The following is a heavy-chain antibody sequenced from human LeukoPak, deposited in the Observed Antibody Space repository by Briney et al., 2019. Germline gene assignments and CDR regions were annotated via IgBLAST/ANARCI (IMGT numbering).Heavy chain of an antibody. CDR2: IYYSGNT. D-gene: IGHD3/OR15-3a*01. V-gene: IGHV4-39*01. CDR3: ARQTGSGLFILP. Sequence: PGGSLRLSCAASGFTFRDYYMSWIRQPPGKGLEWIGSIYYSGNTYYNASLKSQVSISIDASKNQFSLRLTSVTAADTAVYYCARQTGSGLFILPGGQGTLVTVSS. CDR1: GFTFRDYY. J-gene: IGHJ4*02.